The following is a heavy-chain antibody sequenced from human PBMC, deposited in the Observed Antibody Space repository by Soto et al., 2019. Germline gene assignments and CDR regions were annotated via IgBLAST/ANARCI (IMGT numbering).Heavy chain of an antibody. V-gene: IGHV1-3*01. CDR3: ARVRCGGDCYLIDY. CDR2: INAGNGNT. CDR1: GYTFTSYA. Sequence: ASVKVSCKASGYTFTSYAMHWVRQAPGQRLEWMGWINAGNGNTKYSQKFQGRVTITRDTSASTAYMELSSLRSEDTAVYYCARVRCGGDCYLIDYWGQGTLVTVSS. J-gene: IGHJ4*02. D-gene: IGHD2-21*02.